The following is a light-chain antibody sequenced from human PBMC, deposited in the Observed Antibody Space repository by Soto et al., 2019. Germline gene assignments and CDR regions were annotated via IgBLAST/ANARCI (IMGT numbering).Light chain of an antibody. J-gene: IGKJ4*01. Sequence: DIQMTQSPSTLSGSVGDRVTITCRASQTISSWLAWYQQKPGKAPKLLIYKASTLKSGVPSRFSGSGSGTEFTLTISSLQPDDFATYYCQKYNSAPLTFGGGTKVEIK. CDR2: KAS. CDR1: QTISSW. CDR3: QKYNSAPLT. V-gene: IGKV1-5*03.